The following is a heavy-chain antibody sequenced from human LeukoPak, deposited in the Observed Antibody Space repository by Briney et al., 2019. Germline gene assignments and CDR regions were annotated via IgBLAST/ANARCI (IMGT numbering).Heavy chain of an antibody. CDR2: ISGSGGST. D-gene: IGHD2-2*01. CDR3: AKDLKYQLLSRWFDP. Sequence: GGSLRLSCAASGYTFSSYSMSWVRQAPGKGLEWVSSISGSGGSTYYADSVKGRFTISRDNSKNTLYLQMNSLRAEDTAVYYCAKDLKYQLLSRWFDPWGQGTLVTVSS. J-gene: IGHJ5*02. V-gene: IGHV3-23*01. CDR1: GYTFSSYS.